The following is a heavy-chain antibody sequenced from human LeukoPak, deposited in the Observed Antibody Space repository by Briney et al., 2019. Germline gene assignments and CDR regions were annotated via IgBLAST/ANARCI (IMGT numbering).Heavy chain of an antibody. V-gene: IGHV3-7*01. CDR1: GFTFSDYG. J-gene: IGHJ4*02. CDR2: INQDGSDK. CDR3: VGGDY. Sequence: GGSLRLSCAASGFTFSDYGMVWVRQAPGKGLEWVANINQDGSDKYYVDSVKGRFTISRDNTKNSLYLQMNSLRAEDTAVYYCVGGDYWGQGTLVTVSS.